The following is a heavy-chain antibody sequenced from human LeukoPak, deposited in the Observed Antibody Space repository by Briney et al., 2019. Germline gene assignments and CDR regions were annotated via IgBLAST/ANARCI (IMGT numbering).Heavy chain of an antibody. J-gene: IGHJ6*04. CDR1: GGSISSYY. Sequence: PSETLSLTCTVSGGSISSYYWSWIRQPPGKGLEWIGYIYYSGSTNFNPSLKSRVTISVDTSKSQFSLKLSSVTAADTAVYYCARAVCYNQLYYYYGMDVWGKGTTVTVSS. V-gene: IGHV4-59*01. CDR2: IYYSGST. D-gene: IGHD5-24*01. CDR3: ARAVCYNQLYYYYGMDV.